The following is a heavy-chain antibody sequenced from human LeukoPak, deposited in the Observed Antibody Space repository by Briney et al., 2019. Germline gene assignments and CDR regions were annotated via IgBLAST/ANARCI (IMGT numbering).Heavy chain of an antibody. Sequence: GRSLRLSCAASGFTFSSNAINWVRQAPGKGLEWVAVISYDGSKKFYADSVKGRFTISRDNSKNTLYLQMNSLRAEDTAVYSCARDRVPPASGVFTYYMDVWGKGTTVIVSS. CDR1: GFTFSSNA. V-gene: IGHV3-30*01. J-gene: IGHJ6*03. CDR2: ISYDGSKK. D-gene: IGHD3-10*01. CDR3: ARDRVPPASGVFTYYMDV.